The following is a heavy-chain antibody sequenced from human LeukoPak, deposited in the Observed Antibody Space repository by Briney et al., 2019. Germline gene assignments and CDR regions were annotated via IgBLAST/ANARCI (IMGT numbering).Heavy chain of an antibody. D-gene: IGHD1-26*01. CDR1: GGSISSGSYY. V-gene: IGHV4-61*02. CDR2: IYTSGST. CDR3: ARVGGNGAFDI. Sequence: PSETLSLTCTVSGGSISSGSYYWSWIRQPAGKGLEWIGRIYTSGSTNYNPSLKSRVTMSVDTSKNQFSLKLSSVTAADTAVYYGARVGGNGAFDIWGQGTMVTVSS. J-gene: IGHJ3*02.